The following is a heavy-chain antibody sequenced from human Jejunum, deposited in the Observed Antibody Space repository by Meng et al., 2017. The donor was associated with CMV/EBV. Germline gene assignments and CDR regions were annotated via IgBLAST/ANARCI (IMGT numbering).Heavy chain of an antibody. V-gene: IGHV1-3*01. CDR3: ARGEGYCTNGVCSPGY. D-gene: IGHD2-8*01. J-gene: IGHJ4*02. Sequence: QVHLVQSGAEVKKPGASVKVSCKASGYTFTSYAMHWVRQAPGQRLEWMGWINAVNGNTKYSQKFQGRVTITRDTSASTAYMELSSLRSEDTAVYYCARGEGYCTNGVCSPGYWGQGSLVTVSS. CDR2: INAVNGNT. CDR1: GYTFTSYA.